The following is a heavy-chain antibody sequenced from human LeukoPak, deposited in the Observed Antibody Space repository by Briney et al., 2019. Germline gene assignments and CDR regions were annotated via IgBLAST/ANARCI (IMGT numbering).Heavy chain of an antibody. Sequence: GASVKVSCKASGGTFSSYAINWVRQAPGQGLEWMGGIIPIFGTANYAQKFQGRVTITADESTSTAYMELSSLRSEDTAVYYCARDRYGYSGYDGGSPAFDIWGQGTMVTVSS. CDR2: IIPIFGTA. V-gene: IGHV1-69*13. J-gene: IGHJ3*02. CDR1: GGTFSSYA. D-gene: IGHD5-12*01. CDR3: ARDRYGYSGYDGGSPAFDI.